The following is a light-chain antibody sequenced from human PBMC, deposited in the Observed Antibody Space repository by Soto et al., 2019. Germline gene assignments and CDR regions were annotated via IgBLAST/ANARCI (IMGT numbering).Light chain of an antibody. Sequence: EIVLTQSPGTLSLSPGERATLSCRASQSVADNYLAWYQQNPGQAPRLLIYAASRRATGIPDTFSGSGFGTDFTLTITRLEPEDFALYYCQQYGHSPRTFGQGTRVEIK. V-gene: IGKV3-20*01. CDR2: AAS. J-gene: IGKJ1*01. CDR3: QQYGHSPRT. CDR1: QSVADNY.